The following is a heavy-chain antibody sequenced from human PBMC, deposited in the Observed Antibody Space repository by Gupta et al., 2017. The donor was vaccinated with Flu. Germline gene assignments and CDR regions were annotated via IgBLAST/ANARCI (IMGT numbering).Heavy chain of an antibody. V-gene: IGHV3-21*01. Sequence: EVQLVESGGGLVKPGGSLRLPCAASGFTFSTYGMNWVRQAPGKGLEWVSSISSSSSYIYYADSVKGRFTISRHNAKNFVYLQMNSLRAEDTAVYYCARAWDVTVAGTFDYWGQGTLVTVSS. CDR1: GFTFSTYG. CDR3: ARAWDVTVAGTFDY. J-gene: IGHJ4*02. D-gene: IGHD6-19*01. CDR2: ISSSSSYI.